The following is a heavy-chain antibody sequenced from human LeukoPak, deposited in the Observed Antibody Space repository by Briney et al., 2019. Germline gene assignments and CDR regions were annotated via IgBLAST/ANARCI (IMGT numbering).Heavy chain of an antibody. CDR2: INHSGST. V-gene: IGHV4-34*01. D-gene: IGHD3-10*01. J-gene: IGHJ1*01. CDR3: AXXXXXXXXXMVRGVIRYFQH. Sequence: PSETLSLTCGVHGGSLGGFFWSWIRQSPGKGLDWIGEINHSGSTNYNPSLKSRVTISVDTSKKQLSLNLTSVTAADTAVYYCAXXXXXXXXXMVRGVIRYFQHWGQGTLVTVSS. CDR1: GGSLGGFF.